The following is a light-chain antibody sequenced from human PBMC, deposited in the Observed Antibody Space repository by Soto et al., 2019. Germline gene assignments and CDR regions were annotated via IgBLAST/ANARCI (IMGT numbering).Light chain of an antibody. Sequence: QSVLTQPPSVSGTLGQGVTISCSVSTSNIGENTVGWFQQLPGTAPKVLIYVTDKRPSGVPDRFSGSKSGTSAYLAISGLQSEDEADYYCAAWDGSLNGHVFGTGTKVTVL. V-gene: IGLV1-44*01. CDR1: TSNIGENT. CDR2: VTD. J-gene: IGLJ1*01. CDR3: AAWDGSLNGHV.